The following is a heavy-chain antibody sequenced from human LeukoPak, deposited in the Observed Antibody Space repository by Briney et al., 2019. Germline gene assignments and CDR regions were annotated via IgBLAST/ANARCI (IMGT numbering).Heavy chain of an antibody. V-gene: IGHV3-20*01. Sequence: TGGSLRLSCAASGFTFDDYGMSWVRQAPGKGLEWVSGINWNGGSTGYADSVKGRFTISRDNAKTSLYLQMNSLRAEDTALYHCAREKEYCGGDCYEWFDPWGQGTLVTVSS. J-gene: IGHJ5*02. D-gene: IGHD2-21*02. CDR3: AREKEYCGGDCYEWFDP. CDR2: INWNGGST. CDR1: GFTFDDYG.